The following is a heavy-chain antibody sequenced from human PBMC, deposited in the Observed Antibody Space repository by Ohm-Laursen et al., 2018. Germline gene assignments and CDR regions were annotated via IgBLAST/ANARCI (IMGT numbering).Heavy chain of an antibody. J-gene: IGHJ2*01. Sequence: SQTLSLTCSVSGHFISSGYYWGWIRQPPGKGLEWIGSMYHSGNTYYNPSLKSRVTISVDTSKNQFSLKLRSVTAADTAVYYCASRLTSGFWDWYFALWGRGTLVTVSS. V-gene: IGHV4-38-2*01. CDR1: GHFISSGYY. CDR3: ASRLTSGFWDWYFAL. CDR2: MYHSGNT. D-gene: IGHD3-22*01.